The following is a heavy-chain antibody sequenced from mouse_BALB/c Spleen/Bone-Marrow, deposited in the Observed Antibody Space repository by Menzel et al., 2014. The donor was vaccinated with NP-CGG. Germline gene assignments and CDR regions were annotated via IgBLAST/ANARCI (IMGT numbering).Heavy chain of an antibody. CDR2: IHPSNGNT. CDR3: AAYYYCSSYGFAY. V-gene: IGHV14-3*02. CDR1: GFNIKDTY. Sequence: EVKLMQSGAGLVKPGASVNLSCTASGFNIKDTYMPWVKQRPEHGLECHGRIHPSNGNTKYNPKVQGRATKTAATSPNTAFLQLSSLPSEDSAVYYCAAYYYCSSYGFAYWGQGTLVTVSA. D-gene: IGHD1-1*01. J-gene: IGHJ3*01.